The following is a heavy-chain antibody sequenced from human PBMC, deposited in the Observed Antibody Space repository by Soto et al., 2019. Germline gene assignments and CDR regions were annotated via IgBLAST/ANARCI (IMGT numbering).Heavy chain of an antibody. CDR3: ACIFSGGYGYGFYYYGMDV. CDR2: IYYSGST. Sequence: QLQLQESGPGLVKPSETLSLTCTVSGGSISSSSYYWGWIRQPPGKGLEWIGSIYYSGSTYYNPSLKSRVTKSVDTSKNQFSLKLSSVTAADTAVYYCACIFSGGYGYGFYYYGMDVWGQGTTVTVSS. J-gene: IGHJ6*02. CDR1: GGSISSSSYY. V-gene: IGHV4-39*01. D-gene: IGHD5-18*01.